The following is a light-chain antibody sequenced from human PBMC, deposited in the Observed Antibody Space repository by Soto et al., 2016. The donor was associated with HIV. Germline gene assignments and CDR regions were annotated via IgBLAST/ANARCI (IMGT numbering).Light chain of an antibody. CDR3: QQTDSFPFT. J-gene: IGKJ3*01. V-gene: IGKV1-12*01. CDR1: QAINSR. Sequence: DIQMTQSPSSVSASVGDRVTITCRASQAINSRLAWYQQKPGKAPEVLITATYTLQAGVPSRFSGSASGGTGTDFTLTIDSLQPEDFATYYCQQTDSFPFTFGPGTTV. CDR2: ATY.